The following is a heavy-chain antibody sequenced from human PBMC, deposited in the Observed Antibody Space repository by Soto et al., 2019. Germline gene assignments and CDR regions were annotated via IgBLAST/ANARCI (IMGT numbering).Heavy chain of an antibody. Sequence: QLQLLESGPGLVKASETLSLTCSVSGGSISTSRSYWAWIRQPPGKGLEWLANIFYSGSTFYNPSLARRDSVPVDTSNNECSLKLRSVTAADTDVYYCARQPPTSDTDLWFDPWGKGTLVTVSS. CDR1: GGSISTSRSY. D-gene: IGHD2-21*01. V-gene: IGHV4-39*01. CDR3: ARQPPTSDTDLWFDP. CDR2: IFYSGST. J-gene: IGHJ5*02.